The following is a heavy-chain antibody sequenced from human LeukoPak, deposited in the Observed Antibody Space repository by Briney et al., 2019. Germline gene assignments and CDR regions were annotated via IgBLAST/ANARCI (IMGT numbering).Heavy chain of an antibody. CDR3: ARSFPEVVVTAWAFDI. J-gene: IGHJ3*02. Sequence: PSETLSLTCTVSGGSISSSSYYWGWIRQPPGKGLEWIGSIYYSGSTYYNPSLKSRVTISVDTSKNQFSLKLSSVTAADTAVYYCARSFPEVVVTAWAFDIWGQGTMVTASS. CDR1: GGSISSSSYY. V-gene: IGHV4-39*01. CDR2: IYYSGST. D-gene: IGHD2-21*02.